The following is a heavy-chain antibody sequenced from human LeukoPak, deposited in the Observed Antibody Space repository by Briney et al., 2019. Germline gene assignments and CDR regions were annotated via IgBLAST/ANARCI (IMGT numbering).Heavy chain of an antibody. CDR3: ARSATMIVVAIGAFDI. Sequence: GSSVTVSCKASGYTFTIYGISWVRQAPGQGLEWMGWISAYNGNTNHAQKLQGRVTMTTDTSTSTAYMELRSLRSDDTAVYYCARSATMIVVAIGAFDIWGQGTMVTVSS. V-gene: IGHV1-18*01. D-gene: IGHD3-22*01. CDR1: GYTFTIYG. CDR2: ISAYNGNT. J-gene: IGHJ3*02.